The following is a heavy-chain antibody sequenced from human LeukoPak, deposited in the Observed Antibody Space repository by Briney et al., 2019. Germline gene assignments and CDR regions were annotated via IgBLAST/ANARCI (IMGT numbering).Heavy chain of an antibody. CDR3: ARDIVVVPAAMEALYYYYMDV. J-gene: IGHJ6*03. Sequence: PGGSLRLSCAASGFTFSSYGMSWVRQAPGKGLEWVSAISGSGGSTYYADSVKGRFTISRDNAKNSLYLQMNSLRAEDTAVYYCARDIVVVPAAMEALYYYYMDVWGKGTTVTISS. V-gene: IGHV3-23*01. CDR1: GFTFSSYG. CDR2: ISGSGGST. D-gene: IGHD2-2*01.